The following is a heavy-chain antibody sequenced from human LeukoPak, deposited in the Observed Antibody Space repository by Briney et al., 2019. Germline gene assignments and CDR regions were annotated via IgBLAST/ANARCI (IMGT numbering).Heavy chain of an antibody. V-gene: IGHV4-59*08. D-gene: IGHD5-24*01. CDR2: IYYSGST. Sequence: SETLSLTCTVSGGSISSYYWSWIPQPPGKGLEWIGYIYYSGSTKYNPSLKSRVSISVDTSKNQFSLKLSSVTAADTAVYYCARGAGAGYNLQPFDYWGQGTLVTVSS. CDR3: ARGAGAGYNLQPFDY. CDR1: GGSISSYY. J-gene: IGHJ4*02.